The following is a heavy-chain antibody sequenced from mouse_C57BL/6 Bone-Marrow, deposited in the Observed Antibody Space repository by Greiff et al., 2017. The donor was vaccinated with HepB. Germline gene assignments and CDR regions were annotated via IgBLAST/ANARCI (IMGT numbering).Heavy chain of an antibody. J-gene: IGHJ2*01. CDR2: INYDGSST. V-gene: IGHV5-16*01. CDR1: GFTFSDYY. CDR3: ARAGDGNYEYYFDY. D-gene: IGHD2-1*01. Sequence: DVQLVESEGGLVQPGSSMKLSCTASGFTFSDYYMAWVRQVPEKGLEWVANINYDGSSTYYLDSLKSRFIISRDNAKNILYLQMSSLKSEDTATYYCARAGDGNYEYYFDYWGQGTTLTVSS.